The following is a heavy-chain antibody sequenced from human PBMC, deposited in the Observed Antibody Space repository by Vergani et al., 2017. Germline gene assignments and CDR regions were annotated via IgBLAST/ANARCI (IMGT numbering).Heavy chain of an antibody. J-gene: IGHJ3*02. D-gene: IGHD6-6*01. CDR3: ARVTGAARDGDAFDI. Sequence: QVQLVQSGAEVKKPGASVKVSCKASGYTFTSYYMHWVRQAPGQGLEWMGIINPSGGSTSYAQKFQGRVTMTRDTSTSTVYMELSSLRSEDTGVYYCARVTGAARDGDAFDIWGQGTMVTVSS. V-gene: IGHV1-46*01. CDR1: GYTFTSYY. CDR2: INPSGGST.